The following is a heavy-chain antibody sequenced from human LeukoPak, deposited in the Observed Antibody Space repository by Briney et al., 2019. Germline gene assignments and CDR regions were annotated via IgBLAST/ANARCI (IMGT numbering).Heavy chain of an antibody. V-gene: IGHV1-2*02. CDR1: VYTFTGYY. CDR2: SNPNSGGT. Sequence: ASVKVSFKSSVYTFTGYYIHWVRQPPAQGLARMGLSNPNSGGTNYAQKCQGRVTMTRDTSISTAYMELSRLRSDDTAVYYCARDITMIVVAMDWFDPWGQGTLVTVSS. J-gene: IGHJ5*02. D-gene: IGHD3-22*01. CDR3: ARDITMIVVAMDWFDP.